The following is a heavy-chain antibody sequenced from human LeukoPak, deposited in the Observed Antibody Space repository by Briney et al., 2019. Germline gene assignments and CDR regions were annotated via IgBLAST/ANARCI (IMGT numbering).Heavy chain of an antibody. V-gene: IGHV1-69*05. Sequence: WASVKVSCKASGGTFSSYAISWVRQAPGQGLEWMGRIIPIFGTANYAQKFQGRVTITTDESTSTAYMELSSLRSEDTAVYYCARVEQDNWFDPWGQGTLVTVSS. D-gene: IGHD5-24*01. CDR2: IIPIFGTA. CDR1: GGTFSSYA. J-gene: IGHJ5*02. CDR3: ARVEQDNWFDP.